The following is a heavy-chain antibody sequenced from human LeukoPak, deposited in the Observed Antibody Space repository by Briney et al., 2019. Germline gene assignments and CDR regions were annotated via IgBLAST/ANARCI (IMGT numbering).Heavy chain of an antibody. D-gene: IGHD5-18*01. Sequence: GGSLRLSCAVSGPTISSSWMDWVRQAPGKGLEWVASINPEGSEKYSADSVKGRFTISRDNAKNSLYLQMDSLRVEDTAFYYCARDLAYSRLDYWGQGMLVTVSS. CDR1: GPTISSSW. J-gene: IGHJ4*02. CDR3: ARDLAYSRLDY. CDR2: INPEGSEK. V-gene: IGHV3-7*01.